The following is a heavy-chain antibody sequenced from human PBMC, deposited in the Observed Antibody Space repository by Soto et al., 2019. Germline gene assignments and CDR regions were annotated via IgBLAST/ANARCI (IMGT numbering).Heavy chain of an antibody. CDR1: GYTFTNYG. J-gene: IGHJ4*02. V-gene: IGHV1-18*01. D-gene: IGHD6-19*01. CDR3: ARDKDPVAGPPWDY. Sequence: GASVKVSCKASGYTFTNYGITWVRQAPGQGLEWMGWISAYNGNTHYTQRLQGRVTMTTDTSTSTAYMELRGLRSDDTAVYYCARDKDPVAGPPWDYWGQGTLVTVSS. CDR2: ISAYNGNT.